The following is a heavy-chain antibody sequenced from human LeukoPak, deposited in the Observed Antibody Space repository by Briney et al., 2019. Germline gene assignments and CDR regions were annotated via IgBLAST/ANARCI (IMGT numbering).Heavy chain of an antibody. J-gene: IGHJ4*02. CDR3: ARGFRGDNFDY. CDR1: GGSISYFY. Sequence: SETLSLTCTVSGGSISYFYWSWIRQPAGKGLEWIGRIYTSGSTNYNPSLKGRVTMSVDTSKKQFSLKLSSVTAADTAVYYCARGFRGDNFDYWGQGTLVTVSS. V-gene: IGHV4-4*07. D-gene: IGHD7-27*01. CDR2: IYTSGST.